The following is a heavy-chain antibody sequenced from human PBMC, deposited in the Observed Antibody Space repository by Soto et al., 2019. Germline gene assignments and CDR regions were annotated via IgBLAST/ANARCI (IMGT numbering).Heavy chain of an antibody. CDR1: GGSVSSGSDY. CDR3: ARGVYDSSGYSFGYDY. CDR2: IYYSGST. D-gene: IGHD3-22*01. Sequence: SETLSLTCTVSGGSVSSGSDYWSWIRQTPGKGLKWIGYIYYSGSTNYNPSLKSRVTISLDTSKNQFSLKLSSVTAADTAVYYCARGVYDSSGYSFGYDYWGQGTLVTVSS. V-gene: IGHV4-61*01. J-gene: IGHJ4*02.